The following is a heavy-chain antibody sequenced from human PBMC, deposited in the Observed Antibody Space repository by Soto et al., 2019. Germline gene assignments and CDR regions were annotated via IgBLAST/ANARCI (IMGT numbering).Heavy chain of an antibody. D-gene: IGHD3-22*01. CDR3: ARGHYYDSSGYDYGMDV. J-gene: IGHJ6*02. V-gene: IGHV4-59*01. Sequence: PSETLSLTCTVSGGSISSYYWSWIRQPPGKGLEWIGYIYYSGSTNYNPSLKSRVTISVDTSKNQFSLKLSSVTAADTAVYYCARGHYYDSSGYDYGMDVWGQGTTVTVSS. CDR1: GGSISSYY. CDR2: IYYSGST.